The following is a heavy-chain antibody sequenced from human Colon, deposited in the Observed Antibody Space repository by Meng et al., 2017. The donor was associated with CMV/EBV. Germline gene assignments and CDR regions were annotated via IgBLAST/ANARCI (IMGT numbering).Heavy chain of an antibody. J-gene: IGHJ4*02. CDR2: IYSGGST. Sequence: ETLSLTCTVSAGTMSGYYMSWVRQAPGKGLEWVSVIYSGGSTYYADSVKGRFTISRDNSKNTLYLQLNSLRAEDTAVYYCARDNHNYYDNSGYGGWGQGTLVTVSS. D-gene: IGHD3-22*01. V-gene: IGHV3-53*05. CDR3: ARDNHNYYDNSGYGG. CDR1: AGTMSGYY.